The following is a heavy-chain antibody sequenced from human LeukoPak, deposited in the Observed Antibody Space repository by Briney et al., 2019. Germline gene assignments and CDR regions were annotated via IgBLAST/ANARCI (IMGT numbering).Heavy chain of an antibody. CDR2: ISYDGSNK. D-gene: IGHD1-26*01. Sequence: GSLRLSCAASGFTFSSYGMYWVRQAPGKGLEWVAVISYDGSNKYYADSVKGRFTISRDNSKNMLYLQMNSLRAEDTAVYYCAKDLVGATHFYYYYGMDVWGQGTTVTVSS. J-gene: IGHJ6*02. V-gene: IGHV3-30*18. CDR1: GFTFSSYG. CDR3: AKDLVGATHFYYYYGMDV.